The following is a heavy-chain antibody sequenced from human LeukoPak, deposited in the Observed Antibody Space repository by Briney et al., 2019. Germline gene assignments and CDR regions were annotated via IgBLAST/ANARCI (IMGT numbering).Heavy chain of an antibody. CDR2: IIPILGIA. J-gene: IGHJ4*02. V-gene: IGHV1-69*04. Sequence: SVKVSCEASGGTFSSYAISWVRQAPGQGLEWMGRIIPILGIANYAQKFQGRVTITADKSTSTAYMELSSLRSEDTAVYYCAREGGYSGYDFGYWGQGTLVTVSS. D-gene: IGHD5-12*01. CDR3: AREGGYSGYDFGY. CDR1: GGTFSSYA.